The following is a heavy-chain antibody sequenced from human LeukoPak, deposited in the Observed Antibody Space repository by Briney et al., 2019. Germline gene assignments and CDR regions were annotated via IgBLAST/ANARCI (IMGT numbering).Heavy chain of an antibody. D-gene: IGHD6-19*01. J-gene: IGHJ4*02. CDR1: GGSISSYY. CDR2: IYYSGST. CDR3: ARYEAVAGNFDY. V-gene: IGHV4-59*08. Sequence: PSETLSLTCTVSGGSISSYYWSWIRQPPGKGLEWIGYIYYSGSTNYNPSLKSRVTISVATSKNQFSLKLSSVTAADTAVYYCARYEAVAGNFDYWGQGTLVTVSS.